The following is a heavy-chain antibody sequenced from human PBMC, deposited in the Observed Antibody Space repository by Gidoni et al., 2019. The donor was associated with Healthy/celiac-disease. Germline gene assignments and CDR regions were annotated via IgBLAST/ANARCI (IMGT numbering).Heavy chain of an antibody. CDR1: GFSFSSYA. V-gene: IGHV3-23*01. CDR2: ISGSGGST. CDR3: AKDFLLYDSSGYYYPAGGMDV. J-gene: IGHJ6*02. D-gene: IGHD3-22*01. Sequence: EVQLLESGGGLVQPGGSLRLSCAASGFSFSSYAMSWVRQAPGKGLEWVSAISGSGGSTYYADSVKGRFTISRDNSKNTLYLQMNSLRAEDTAVYYCAKDFLLYDSSGYYYPAGGMDVWGQGTTVTVSS.